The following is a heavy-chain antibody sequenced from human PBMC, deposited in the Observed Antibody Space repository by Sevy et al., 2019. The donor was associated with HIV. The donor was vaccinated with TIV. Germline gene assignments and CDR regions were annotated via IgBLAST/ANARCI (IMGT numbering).Heavy chain of an antibody. CDR2: IKSKTDGGTT. CDR1: GFTFSNAW. D-gene: IGHD3-22*01. J-gene: IGHJ6*02. CDR3: TTDVYYYDSSGYYYGFRYGMDV. V-gene: IGHV3-15*01. Sequence: GGSLRLSCAASGFTFSNAWMSWVRQAPGKGLEWVGRIKSKTDGGTTDYATPVKGRFTISRDDSKNTLYLQMNSLKTGETAVYYCTTDVYYYDSSGYYYGFRYGMDVWGQGTTVTVSS.